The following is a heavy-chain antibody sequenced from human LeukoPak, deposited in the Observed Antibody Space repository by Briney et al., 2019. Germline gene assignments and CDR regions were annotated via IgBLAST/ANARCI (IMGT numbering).Heavy chain of an antibody. D-gene: IGHD1-26*01. CDR2: ISSSSSYI. CDR3: ARDRLLGATTLGY. V-gene: IGHV3-21*01. Sequence: GGSLRLSCAASGFTFSSYSMNWVRQAPGKGLEWVSSISSSSSYIYYADSVKGRFTISRDNAKNSLYLQMNSLRAEDTAVYYCARDRLLGATTLGYGGQGTLVTVSS. CDR1: GFTFSSYS. J-gene: IGHJ4*02.